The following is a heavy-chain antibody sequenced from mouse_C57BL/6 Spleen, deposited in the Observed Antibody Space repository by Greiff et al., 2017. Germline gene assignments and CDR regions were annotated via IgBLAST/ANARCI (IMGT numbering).Heavy chain of an antibody. CDR1: GYTFTSYW. CDR2: IDPSDSYT. D-gene: IGHD2-3*01. Sequence: VQLQQSGAELVMPGASVKLSCKASGYTFTSYWMHWVKQRPGQGLEWIGGIDPSDSYTNYNQKFKGKSTLTVDKSSSTAYMQLSSLTSEDSAVYYCARSPIYDGYGFDVWGTGTTVTGSA. CDR3: ARSPIYDGYGFDV. J-gene: IGHJ1*03. V-gene: IGHV1-69*01.